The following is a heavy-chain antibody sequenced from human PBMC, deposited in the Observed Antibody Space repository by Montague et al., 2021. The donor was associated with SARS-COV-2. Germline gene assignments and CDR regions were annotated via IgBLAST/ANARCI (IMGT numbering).Heavy chain of an antibody. J-gene: IGHJ6*02. CDR3: ARVRIYYYYGMDV. CDR1: GFTFSSYT. CDR2: ISSSSSYI. D-gene: IGHD2-15*01. V-gene: IGHV3-21*01. Sequence: SLRLSCAASGFTFSSYTMNWVRQAPGKGLEWASSISSSSSYISXXXLXXGRFTISRDNAKNSLYLQMNSLRAEDTAVYYCARVRIYYYYGMDVWGQGTTVTVSS.